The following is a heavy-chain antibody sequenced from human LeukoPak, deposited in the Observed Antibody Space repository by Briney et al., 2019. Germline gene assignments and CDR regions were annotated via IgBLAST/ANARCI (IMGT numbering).Heavy chain of an antibody. V-gene: IGHV4-59*01. D-gene: IGHD2-2*01. Sequence: SETLSLTCTVSGGSISSYYWSWIRQPPGKGREWIGYIYYSGSTNYNPSLKSRVTISVDTSKNQFSLKLSPVTAADTAVYYCARRVPAASFYYFDYWGQGTLVTVSS. CDR3: ARRVPAASFYYFDY. CDR2: IYYSGST. J-gene: IGHJ4*02. CDR1: GGSISSYY.